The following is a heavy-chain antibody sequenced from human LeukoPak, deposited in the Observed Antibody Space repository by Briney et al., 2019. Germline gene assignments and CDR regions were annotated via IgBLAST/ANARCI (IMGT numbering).Heavy chain of an antibody. V-gene: IGHV3-74*01. Sequence: SGGSLRLSCAASGFTFTTYWMHWVRQAPGKGLVWVSHINGDGSITSYADSVKGRFTISRDNAKNTLYLQMNSLRAEDTAVYYCARDAVDTANAVWGQGTTVTVSS. D-gene: IGHD5-18*01. CDR2: INGDGSIT. J-gene: IGHJ6*02. CDR3: ARDAVDTANAV. CDR1: GFTFTTYW.